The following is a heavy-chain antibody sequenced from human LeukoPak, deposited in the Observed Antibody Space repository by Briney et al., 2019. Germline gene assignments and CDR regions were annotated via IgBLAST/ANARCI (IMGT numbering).Heavy chain of an antibody. V-gene: IGHV4-4*09. CDR2: IYTSGST. CDR3: ARHLRRYCSSTSCSLYWYFDL. Sequence: PSETLSLTCTVSGGSISSYYWSWIRQPPGKGLEWIGYIYTSGSTNYNPSLKSRVTISVDTSKNRFSLKLSSVTAADTAVYYCARHLRRYCSSTSCSLYWYFDLWGRGTLVTVSS. D-gene: IGHD2-2*01. CDR1: GGSISSYY. J-gene: IGHJ2*01.